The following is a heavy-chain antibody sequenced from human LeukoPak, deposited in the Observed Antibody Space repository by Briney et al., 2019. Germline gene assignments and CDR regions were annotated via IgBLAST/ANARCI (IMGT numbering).Heavy chain of an antibody. Sequence: SVKVSCKASGGTFSSYAISWVRQAPGQGLEWMGGIIPIFGTANYAQKFQGRVTITADTATSTAYMELRSLRSDDTAVYYCARARADSSGYYQPLGGDREYYYYYYYMDVWGKGTTVTVSS. CDR2: IIPIFGTA. V-gene: IGHV1-69*06. CDR1: GGTFSSYA. CDR3: ARARADSSGYYQPLGGDREYYYYYYYMDV. J-gene: IGHJ6*03. D-gene: IGHD3-22*01.